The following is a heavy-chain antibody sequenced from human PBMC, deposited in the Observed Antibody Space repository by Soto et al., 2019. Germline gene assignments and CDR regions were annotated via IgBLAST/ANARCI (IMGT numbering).Heavy chain of an antibody. CDR1: GGSISSSSYY. J-gene: IGHJ4*02. CDR3: AREKSSRYDH. CDR2: IYYSGST. D-gene: IGHD6-13*01. Sequence: SETLSLTCTVSGGSISSSSYYWGWIRQPPGKGLEWIGSIYYSGSTYYNPSLKSRVTISVDTSKNQFSLKLSSVTAADTAVYYCAREKSSRYDHWGQGTLVTVSS. V-gene: IGHV4-39*02.